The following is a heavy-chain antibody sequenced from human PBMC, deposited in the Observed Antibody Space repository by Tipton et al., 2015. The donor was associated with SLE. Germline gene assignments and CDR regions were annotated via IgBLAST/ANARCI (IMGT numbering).Heavy chain of an antibody. CDR3: ARHFYNIGWNHFDN. V-gene: IGHV4-59*08. CDR1: GGSISTYH. CDR2: IHHSGSI. J-gene: IGHJ4*02. D-gene: IGHD6-19*01. Sequence: TLSLTCTISGGSISTYHWSWLRQSPGKGLEWIGYIHHSGSINYNPSLRSQVTMSMDTSQNKFSLKLSSVTAADTAVYYCARHFYNIGWNHFDNWGPGALVTVSS.